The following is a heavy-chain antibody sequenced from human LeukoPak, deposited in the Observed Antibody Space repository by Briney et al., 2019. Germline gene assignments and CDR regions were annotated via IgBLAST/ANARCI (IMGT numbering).Heavy chain of an antibody. D-gene: IGHD3-9*01. V-gene: IGHV3-30*02. CDR2: IRFDGNK. CDR1: GFIFNSYG. Sequence: PGGSLRLSCVASGFIFNSYGMHWVRQAPGKGLEWVTFIRFDGNKYYADSVKGRFTISRDNSKDTLYLRMNSLRAEDTAVYFCAKDSDFAGYRPAYYFDFWGQGTLVTVSS. J-gene: IGHJ4*02. CDR3: AKDSDFAGYRPAYYFDF.